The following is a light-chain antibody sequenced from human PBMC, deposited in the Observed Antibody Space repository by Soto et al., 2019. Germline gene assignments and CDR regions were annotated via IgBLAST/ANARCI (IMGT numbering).Light chain of an antibody. CDR2: AAS. CDR3: QQYNNWPFT. CDR1: QSLSSN. J-gene: IGKJ2*01. Sequence: EIVMTQSPATLSVSPGERATLSCRASQSLSSNLAWYQQKPGQAPRLLIYAASTRATGIPARFSGSGSGTEFTLTISSLQSEDFAVYYCQQYNNWPFTFGQGTKVDIK. V-gene: IGKV3-15*01.